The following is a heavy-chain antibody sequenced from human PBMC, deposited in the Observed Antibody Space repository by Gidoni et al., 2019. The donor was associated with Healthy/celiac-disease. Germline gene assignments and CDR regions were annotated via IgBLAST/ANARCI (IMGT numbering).Heavy chain of an antibody. Sequence: EVQLVVSGGGLVKPGGSLRLSCAASGFTFSNPCMTWSRQATGKGLEWVGRSKSKTDGGTTDYAEPVKGRFNISRDDSKNTLYLQMNSLKTEDTAVYYCTTDEGYDILTGYMAGPTSDYWGQGTLVTVSS. J-gene: IGHJ4*02. CDR1: GFTFSNPC. CDR3: TTDEGYDILTGYMAGPTSDY. V-gene: IGHV3-15*01. CDR2: SKSKTDGGTT. D-gene: IGHD3-9*01.